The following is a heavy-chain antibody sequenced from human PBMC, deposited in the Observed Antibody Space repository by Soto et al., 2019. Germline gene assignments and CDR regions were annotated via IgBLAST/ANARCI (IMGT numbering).Heavy chain of an antibody. Sequence: GGSPRLSCAASGLSFGHAWLNWVRQAPGKGLEWVGRIKSKTDGGTTDYASPVRDRFTISRDDSKNTVYLQMNSLKAEDTAVYYCTTIPMEFCPSTRCYCMDVWGPGTTVTLSS. CDR2: IKSKTDGGTT. V-gene: IGHV3-15*07. J-gene: IGHJ6*02. CDR3: TTIPMEFCPSTRCYCMDV. CDR1: GLSFGHAW. D-gene: IGHD2-2*01.